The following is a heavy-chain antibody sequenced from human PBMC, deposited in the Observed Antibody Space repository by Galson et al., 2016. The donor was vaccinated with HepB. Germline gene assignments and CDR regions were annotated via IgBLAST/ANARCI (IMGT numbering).Heavy chain of an antibody. V-gene: IGHV5-51*01. Sequence: QSGAEVKKPGESLKISCKASGSSFSTYHIAWVRQMPGKGLEWMGFIHPGDSHTTYSPSFQGHVSISADRSIKTAYLQWTTLRAPDTAIYFCARLNQQWPDYFYAMDVWGQGTTVTVSS. CDR3: ARLNQQWPDYFYAMDV. J-gene: IGHJ6*02. D-gene: IGHD6-19*01. CDR1: GSSFSTYH. CDR2: IHPGDSHT.